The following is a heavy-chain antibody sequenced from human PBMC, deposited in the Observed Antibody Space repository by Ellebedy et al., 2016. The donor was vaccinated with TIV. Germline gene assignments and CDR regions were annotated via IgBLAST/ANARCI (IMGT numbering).Heavy chain of an antibody. V-gene: IGHV4-4*02. Sequence: SETLSLTCGVSDDSISRDKWWTWVRQAPGRALEWIGEIHHTKGTNYNPSFKSRVSMSVDKSKNQFSLNINSVTAADTAVYFCARGGNWLFDYWGPGILVTVSS. J-gene: IGHJ4*02. CDR2: IHHTKGT. D-gene: IGHD1-20*01. CDR3: ARGGNWLFDY. CDR1: DDSISRDKW.